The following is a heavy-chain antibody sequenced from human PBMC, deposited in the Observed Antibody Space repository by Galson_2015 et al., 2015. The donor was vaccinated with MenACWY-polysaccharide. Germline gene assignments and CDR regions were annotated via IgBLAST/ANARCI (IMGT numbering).Heavy chain of an antibody. CDR1: GGSISSYY. J-gene: IGHJ3*02. CDR2: IYYSGSA. CDR3: ARVSGHPEVFDI. Sequence: SETLSLTCTVSGGSISSYYWSWIRQPPGKGLEWIGYIYYSGSAIYNPSLESRVTIAVDTSKNQFSLRLSSVTAADTAVYYCARVSGHPEVFDIWGQGTMVTVSS. D-gene: IGHD1-14*01. V-gene: IGHV4-59*01.